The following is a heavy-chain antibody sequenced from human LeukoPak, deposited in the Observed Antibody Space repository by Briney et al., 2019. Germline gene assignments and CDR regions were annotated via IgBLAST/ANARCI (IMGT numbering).Heavy chain of an antibody. D-gene: IGHD3-3*01. Sequence: SETLSLTCTVSGGSISSYYWSWIRQPPGKGLEWIGYIYYSGSTNYNPSLKSRVTISVDKSKNQFSLKLSSVTAADTAVYYCARAYYDFWSGYPNPYYFDYWGQGTLVTVSS. J-gene: IGHJ4*02. CDR3: ARAYYDFWSGYPNPYYFDY. CDR2: IYYSGST. V-gene: IGHV4-59*12. CDR1: GGSISSYY.